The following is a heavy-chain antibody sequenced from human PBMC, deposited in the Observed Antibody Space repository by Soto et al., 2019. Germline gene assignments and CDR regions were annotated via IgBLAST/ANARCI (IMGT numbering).Heavy chain of an antibody. V-gene: IGHV3-23*01. D-gene: IGHD4-17*01. Sequence: EVQLLESGGGLVQPGGSLRLSCAASGFTFSSYAMSWVRQAPGKGLEWVSAISGSGGSTYYADSVKARFTISRDKSKNTLYLQMNSLRAEDTAVYYCAKDGGGDVSYGDYGTSEAPFDYWGQGTLVTVSS. J-gene: IGHJ4*02. CDR2: ISGSGGST. CDR3: AKDGGGDVSYGDYGTSEAPFDY. CDR1: GFTFSSYA.